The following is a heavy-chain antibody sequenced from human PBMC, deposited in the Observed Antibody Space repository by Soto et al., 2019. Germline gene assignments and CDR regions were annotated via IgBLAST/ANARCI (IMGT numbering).Heavy chain of an antibody. CDR3: ASQPTTVTTQDYYYYGMYV. CDR1: GYTFASYY. D-gene: IGHD4-4*01. Sequence: ASVKVSCKASGYTFASYYMHWVRQAPGQGLEWMGIINPSGGSTSYAQKFQGRVTMTRDTSTSTVYMELSSLRSEDTAVYYCASQPTTVTTQDYYYYGMYVWGQGTTVTVSS. V-gene: IGHV1-46*01. CDR2: INPSGGST. J-gene: IGHJ6*02.